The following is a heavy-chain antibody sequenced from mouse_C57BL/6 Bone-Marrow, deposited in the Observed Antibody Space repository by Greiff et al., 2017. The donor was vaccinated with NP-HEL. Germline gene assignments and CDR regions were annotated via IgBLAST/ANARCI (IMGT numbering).Heavy chain of an antibody. CDR1: GYTFTSYG. Sequence: VKLQESGAELARPGASVKLSCKASGYTFTSYGISWVKQRTGQGLEWIGEIYPRSGNTYYNEKFKGKATLTADKSSSTAYMELRSLTAEDSAVYFCARVGSYWGQGTLVTVSA. D-gene: IGHD1-1*01. CDR2: IYPRSGNT. J-gene: IGHJ3*01. V-gene: IGHV1-81*01. CDR3: ARVGSY.